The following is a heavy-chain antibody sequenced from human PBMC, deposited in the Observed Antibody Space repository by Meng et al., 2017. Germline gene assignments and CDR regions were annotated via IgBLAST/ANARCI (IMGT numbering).Heavy chain of an antibody. CDR3: AEGYSYGLFDY. Sequence: SETLSLTCAVCGGSFSGYYWSWIRQPPGKGLEWIGEINHSGSTNYNPSLKSRVTISVDTSKNQFSLKLSSVTAADTAVYYCAEGYSYGLFDYWGQGTLVTVSS. CDR1: GGSFSGYY. V-gene: IGHV4-34*01. CDR2: INHSGST. D-gene: IGHD5-18*01. J-gene: IGHJ4*02.